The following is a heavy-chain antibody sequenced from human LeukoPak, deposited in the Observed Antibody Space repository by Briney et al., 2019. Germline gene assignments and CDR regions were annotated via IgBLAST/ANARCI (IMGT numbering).Heavy chain of an antibody. Sequence: GASVKDSCKAFGGSFISEAISWVRQAPGQGLEWMGGIIPIFGTANYAQKFQGRVTITTDESTSTAYMEVSSLRSEDTAVYYCGKKAGDCGGGSCYSIDYWGQGTLVTVSS. CDR2: IIPIFGTA. D-gene: IGHD2-15*01. J-gene: IGHJ4*02. V-gene: IGHV1-69*05. CDR1: GGSFISEA. CDR3: GKKAGDCGGGSCYSIDY.